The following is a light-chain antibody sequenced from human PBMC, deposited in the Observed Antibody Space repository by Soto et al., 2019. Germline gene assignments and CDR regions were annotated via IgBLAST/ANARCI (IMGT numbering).Light chain of an antibody. V-gene: IGLV1-40*01. Sequence: QAVLTQPPSVSGAPGQRVTISCTGSSSNIGAGYPVHLYQHLPGTAPKLLIHGNTNRPSGVPDRFSGSRSGLAITELQAEDEADYYWQSYGSSLSGYVFGNGTKVTVL. CDR3: QSYGSSLSGYV. CDR2: GNT. J-gene: IGLJ1*01. CDR1: SSNIGAGYP.